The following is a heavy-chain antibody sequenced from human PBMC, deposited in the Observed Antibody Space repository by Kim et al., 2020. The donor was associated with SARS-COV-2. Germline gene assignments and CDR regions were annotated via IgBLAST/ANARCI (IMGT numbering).Heavy chain of an antibody. CDR1: GGSISSSSYY. J-gene: IGHJ1*01. D-gene: IGHD6-19*01. V-gene: IGHV4-39*01. CDR3: ARQYSSGWYRPGNFQH. CDR2: IYYSGST. Sequence: SETLSLTCTVSGGSISSSSYYWGWIRQPPGKGLEWIGSIYYSGSTYYNPSLKSRVTISVDTSKNQFSLKLSSVTAADTAVYYCARQYSSGWYRPGNFQHWGQGTLVTVSS.